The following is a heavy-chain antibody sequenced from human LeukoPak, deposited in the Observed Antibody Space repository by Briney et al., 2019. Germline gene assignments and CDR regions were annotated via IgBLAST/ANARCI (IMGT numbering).Heavy chain of an antibody. CDR1: GFTFSSYA. J-gene: IGHJ6*02. CDR2: ISYDGSNK. CDR3: AREGISSSWYPTPYYYYGMDV. Sequence: PGGSLRLSCAASGFTFSSYAMHWVRQAPGKGLEWVAVISYDGSNKYYADSVKGRFTISRDNSKNTLYLQMNSLRAEDTAVYYCAREGISSSWYPTPYYYYGMDVWGQGTTVTVSS. D-gene: IGHD6-13*01. V-gene: IGHV3-30-3*01.